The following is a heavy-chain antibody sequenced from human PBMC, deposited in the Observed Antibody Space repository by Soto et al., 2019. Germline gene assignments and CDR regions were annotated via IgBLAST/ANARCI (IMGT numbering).Heavy chain of an antibody. CDR3: AKLKGPIVGPLAYYYGMDV. D-gene: IGHD1-26*01. Sequence: LRRSWATSGFSSSGDSWSWVLQAQGKGLDWVSSISSSSSYIYYADSVKGRFTISRDNAKNSLYLQMNSLRAEDTAVYYCAKLKGPIVGPLAYYYGMDVWGQGTTGTVSS. CDR2: ISSSSSYI. J-gene: IGHJ6*02. CDR1: GFSSSGDS. V-gene: IGHV3-21*01.